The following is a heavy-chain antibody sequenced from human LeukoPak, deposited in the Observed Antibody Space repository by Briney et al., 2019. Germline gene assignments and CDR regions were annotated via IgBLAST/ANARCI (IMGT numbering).Heavy chain of an antibody. D-gene: IGHD4-23*01. CDR3: ARLRRAVVTRKAFDY. J-gene: IGHJ4*02. CDR2: INHSGST. Sequence: SETLSLTCAVYGGSFSGYYWSWIRQPPGKGLEWMGEINHSGSTNYNPSLKSRVTISVDTSKNQFSLKLSSVTAADTAVYYCARLRRAVVTRKAFDYWGQGTLVTVSS. V-gene: IGHV4-34*01. CDR1: GGSFSGYY.